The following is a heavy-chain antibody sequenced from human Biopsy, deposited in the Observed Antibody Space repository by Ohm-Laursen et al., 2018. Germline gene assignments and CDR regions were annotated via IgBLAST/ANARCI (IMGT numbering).Heavy chain of an antibody. CDR1: GFSFSDYG. V-gene: IGHV3-33*06. Sequence: SLRLSCAASGFSFSDYGMHWVRQAPGRGLEWVAVIWYDGTNKYYAESVEGRFTISRDNFKNMVYLQMGSLTVEDTAVYYCAKVHDSGYYYYSMDVWGQGTTVTVSS. CDR2: IWYDGTNK. CDR3: AKVHDSGYYYYSMDV. J-gene: IGHJ6*02. D-gene: IGHD3-16*01.